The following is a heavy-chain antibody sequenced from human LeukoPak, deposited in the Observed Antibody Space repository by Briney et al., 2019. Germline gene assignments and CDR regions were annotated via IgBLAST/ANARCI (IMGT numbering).Heavy chain of an antibody. V-gene: IGHV4-59*01. CDR2: IYYSGST. CDR1: GASISFYY. D-gene: IGHD6-13*01. J-gene: IGHJ3*02. CDR3: ALDSSGWSDDSSDI. Sequence: SETLSLTCTVSGASISFYYWSWIRQPPGKGLEWIGYIYYSGSTNYNPSLKSRVTMSIDTSKNHFSLNLNSVTAADTAIYYCALDSSGWSDDSSDIWGQGTMVTVSS.